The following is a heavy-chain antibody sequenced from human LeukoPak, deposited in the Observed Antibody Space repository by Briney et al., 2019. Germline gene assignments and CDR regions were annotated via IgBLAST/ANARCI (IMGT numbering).Heavy chain of an antibody. J-gene: IGHJ4*02. CDR3: ATSTGYSSSWQPPNDY. CDR2: ISSSSSTI. CDR1: GFTFSSYS. D-gene: IGHD6-13*01. V-gene: IGHV3-48*01. Sequence: GGSLRLSCAASGFTFSSYSMNWVRQAPGKGLEWVSYISSSSSTIYYADSVKGRFSISRDNSKDTLFLQMNSLRVEDTAVYYCATSTGYSSSWQPPNDYWGQGTLVTVSS.